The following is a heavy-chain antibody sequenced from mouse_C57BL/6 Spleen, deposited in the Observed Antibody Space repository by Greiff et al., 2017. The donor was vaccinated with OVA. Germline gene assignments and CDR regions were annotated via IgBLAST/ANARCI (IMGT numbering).Heavy chain of an antibody. D-gene: IGHD1-1*01. CDR1: GYTFTSYW. J-gene: IGHJ2*01. CDR2: IDPSDSET. CDR3: ARKDTTGDY. Sequence: QVQRKQPGAELVRPGSSVKLSCKASGYTFTSYWMHWVKQRPIQGLEWIGNIDPSDSETHYNQKFKDKATLTVDKSSSTAYMQLSSLTSEDSAVYYCARKDTTGDYWGQGTTLTVSS. V-gene: IGHV1-52*01.